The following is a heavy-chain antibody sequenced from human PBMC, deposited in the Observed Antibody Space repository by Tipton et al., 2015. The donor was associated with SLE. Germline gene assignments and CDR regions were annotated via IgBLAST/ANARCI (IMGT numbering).Heavy chain of an antibody. CDR1: GNSISNYY. V-gene: IGHV4-59*01. D-gene: IGHD3-9*01. Sequence: TLSLTCTVSGNSISNYYWSWIRQPPGRGLGWIGYIWYTGSTDYNPSLKSRVSIAADTSKKQFSLRLSSVTTADTAVYFCAGELTGYSYWGQGTLVTVSS. J-gene: IGHJ4*02. CDR2: IWYTGST. CDR3: AGELTGYSY.